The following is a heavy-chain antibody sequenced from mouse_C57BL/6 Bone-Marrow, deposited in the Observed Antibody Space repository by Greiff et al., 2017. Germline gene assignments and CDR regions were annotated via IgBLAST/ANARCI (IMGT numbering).Heavy chain of an antibody. Sequence: QVQLQQPGAELVKPGASVKMSCKASGYTFTSYWITWVKQRPGQGLEWIGDIYPGSGSTNYNEQFKSKATLTVDTSSSTAYMQLSSRTSEDSAVYNCAKFPLITTVVATDYWGQGTTLTVSS. J-gene: IGHJ2*01. V-gene: IGHV1-55*01. CDR3: AKFPLITTVVATDY. CDR2: IYPGSGST. D-gene: IGHD1-1*01. CDR1: GYTFTSYW.